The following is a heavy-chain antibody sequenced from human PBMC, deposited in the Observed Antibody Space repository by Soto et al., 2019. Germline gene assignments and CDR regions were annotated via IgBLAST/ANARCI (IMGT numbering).Heavy chain of an antibody. CDR2: IKSKVDGGTT. CDR3: CTGGYFLDS. Sequence: EVQMVESGGGLVKPGGSLRLSCAASGFTFSNAWLNWVRQAPGKGLEWVGRIKSKVDGGTTDYAAPVKGRLTISRDDSNNTVYLQMNSLKIEDSAVYYCCTGGYFLDSWGQGTLVTVSS. CDR1: GFTFSNAW. J-gene: IGHJ4*02. V-gene: IGHV3-15*07. D-gene: IGHD3-22*01.